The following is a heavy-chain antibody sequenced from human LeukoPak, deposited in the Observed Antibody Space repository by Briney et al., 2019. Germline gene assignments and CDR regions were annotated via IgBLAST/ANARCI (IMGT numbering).Heavy chain of an antibody. CDR2: ISYDGSNK. CDR3: AKDYYDSSGVFDY. J-gene: IGHJ4*02. Sequence: GGSLRLSCAASGFTFSSYGMHWVCQAPRKGLERVAVISYDGSNKYYEDSVKGRFTISRDNSKNTLYLQMNRLRAEDTAVCYCAKDYYDSSGVFDYWGQGTLVTVSS. D-gene: IGHD3-22*01. CDR1: GFTFSSYG. V-gene: IGHV3-30*18.